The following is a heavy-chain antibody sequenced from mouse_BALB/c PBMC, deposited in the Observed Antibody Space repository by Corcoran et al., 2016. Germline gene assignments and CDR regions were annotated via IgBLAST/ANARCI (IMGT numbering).Heavy chain of an antibody. CDR2: IDPANGNT. D-gene: IGHD4-1*01. Sequence: VQLQQSGAELVKPGASVKLSCTASGFNSKDTYMHGVKQRPEQGREWIGRIDPANGNTKYDPKFQGKATITADTSSNTAYLQLSSLTSEDTAVYYCANWDWYFDVWGAGTTVTVSS. CDR1: GFNSKDTY. CDR3: ANWDWYFDV. J-gene: IGHJ1*01. V-gene: IGHV14-3*02.